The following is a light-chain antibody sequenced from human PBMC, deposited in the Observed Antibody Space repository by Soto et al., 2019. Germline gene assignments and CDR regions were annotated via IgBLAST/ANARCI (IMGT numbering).Light chain of an antibody. V-gene: IGKV3-20*01. J-gene: IGKJ1*01. CDR3: QHYGSTSWT. CDR1: QTVSSRF. Sequence: EIVLKQSPGTQSLSPGERATLTCRASQTVSSRFLAWYQQKPGQATRILIFAASSRATGIPDKFSGSGSGTDFTLTISRLEPDDFAVYYCQHYGSTSWTFGQGTKVDIK. CDR2: AAS.